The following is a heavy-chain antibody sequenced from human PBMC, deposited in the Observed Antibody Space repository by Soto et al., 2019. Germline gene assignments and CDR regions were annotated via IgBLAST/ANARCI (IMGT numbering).Heavy chain of an antibody. CDR1: GGSINSRYW. V-gene: IGHV4-4*02. J-gene: IGHJ4*02. D-gene: IGHD3-10*01. Sequence: SETLSLTCAVSGGSINSRYWWSWVRQSPGKGLEWIGEIYHSGSTNYNPSLKSRVTISVDESKNQFSLNLSSVTAADTAVYYCARDQNGSGNYYTRYFDYWGQGTLVTVSS. CDR3: ARDQNGSGNYYTRYFDY. CDR2: IYHSGST.